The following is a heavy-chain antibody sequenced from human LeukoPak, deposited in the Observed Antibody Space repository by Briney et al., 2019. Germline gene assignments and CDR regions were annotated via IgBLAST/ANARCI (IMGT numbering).Heavy chain of an antibody. D-gene: IGHD6-19*01. V-gene: IGHV3-74*01. CDR3: AKEYSSGWRDY. CDR2: INRDGSST. CDR1: GVLFSNYW. J-gene: IGHJ4*02. Sequence: GGSLRLSCAASGVLFSNYWMHWVRQAPGKGLVWVSRINRDGSSTSYADSVKGRFTISRDNSKNTLYLQMNSLRAEDTAVYYCAKEYSSGWRDYWGQGTLVTVSS.